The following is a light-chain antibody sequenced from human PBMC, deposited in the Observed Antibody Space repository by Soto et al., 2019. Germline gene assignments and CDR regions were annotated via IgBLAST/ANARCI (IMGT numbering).Light chain of an antibody. CDR3: QHYNNWPPGRT. CDR1: QSVSSY. J-gene: IGKJ1*01. Sequence: EIVLTQSPATLSLSPGERATLSCRASQSVSSYLAWYQQKPGQAPRLLIYHATILATGTPARFSGSGSGTEFTLTISSLQSEDSALYYCQHYNNWPPGRTFGQGTKVDIK. CDR2: HAT. V-gene: IGKV3-15*01.